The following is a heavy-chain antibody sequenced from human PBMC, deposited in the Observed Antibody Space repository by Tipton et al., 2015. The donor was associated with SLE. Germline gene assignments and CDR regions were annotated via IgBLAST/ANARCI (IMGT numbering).Heavy chain of an antibody. J-gene: IGHJ4*02. D-gene: IGHD1-26*01. V-gene: IGHV4-59*05. Sequence: TLSLTCTVSGGSISSYYWSWIRQPPGKGLEWIGSIYYSGSTYYNPSLKSRVTISVDTSKNQFSLKLSSVTAADTAVYYCARRGTGVGAYPDYWGQGTLVTVSS. CDR1: GGSISSYY. CDR3: ARRGTGVGAYPDY. CDR2: IYYSGST.